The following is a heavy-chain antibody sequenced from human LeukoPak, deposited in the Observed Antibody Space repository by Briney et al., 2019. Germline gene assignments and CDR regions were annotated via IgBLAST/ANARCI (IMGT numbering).Heavy chain of an antibody. J-gene: IGHJ4*02. CDR3: VRDRSPGYFDY. CDR2: ISSSHNNI. Sequence: TGGSLRLSCAASGFTFSSYRMNWVRQAPGKGLDWVSSISSSHNNIYYADSVKGRFSISRDNAKNSLFLQMNSLRAEDTAVYYRVRDRSPGYFDYWGQGTLVTVSS. D-gene: IGHD3-10*01. CDR1: GFTFSSYR. V-gene: IGHV3-21*01.